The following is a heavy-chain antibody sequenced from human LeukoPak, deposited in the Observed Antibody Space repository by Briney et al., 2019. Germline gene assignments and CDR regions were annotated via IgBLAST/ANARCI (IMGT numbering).Heavy chain of an antibody. CDR1: GFTFSTYA. CDR2: VSSNGGNT. V-gene: IGHV3-64*01. D-gene: IGHD6-13*01. Sequence: GGSLRLSCAASGFTFSTYAMHWVRQAPGKRLEYVSAVSSNGGNTYYANSVKGRFTISRDNSKNTLYLQMGSLRADDMAVYYCARGLGNSWVNWFDPWGQGTLVTVSS. J-gene: IGHJ5*02. CDR3: ARGLGNSWVNWFDP.